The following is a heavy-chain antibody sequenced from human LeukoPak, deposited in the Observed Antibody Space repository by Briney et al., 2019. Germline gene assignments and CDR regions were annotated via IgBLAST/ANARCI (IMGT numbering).Heavy chain of an antibody. D-gene: IGHD6-13*01. CDR1: GDSISSSSYY. V-gene: IGHV4-39*01. CDR2: IYYSGSI. Sequence: SETVSPTCTVSGDSISSSSYYWGWIRQPPGKGLEWIGSIYYSGSIYYNPSLKSRVTISIDTSKNQFSLRLTSVTAADTAVYSCARQRIAATDPKLNWFDPWGQGTLVTVSS. CDR3: ARQRIAATDPKLNWFDP. J-gene: IGHJ5*02.